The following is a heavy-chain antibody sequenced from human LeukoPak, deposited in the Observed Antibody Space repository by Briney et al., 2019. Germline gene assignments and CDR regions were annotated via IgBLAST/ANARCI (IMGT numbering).Heavy chain of an antibody. J-gene: IGHJ2*01. CDR2: IYTSGST. CDR1: GGSISSGSYY. CDR3: ARRLELGWYFDL. Sequence: PSQTLSLTCTVSGGSISSGSYYWSWIRQPAGKGLEWIGRIYTSGSTNYNPSLKSRATISVDTSKNQFSLKLSSVTAADTAVYYCARRLELGWYFDLWGRGTLVTVSS. V-gene: IGHV4-61*02. D-gene: IGHD1-7*01.